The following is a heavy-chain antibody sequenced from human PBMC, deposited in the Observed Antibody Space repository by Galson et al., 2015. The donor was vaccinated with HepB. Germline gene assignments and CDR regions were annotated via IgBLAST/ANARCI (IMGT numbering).Heavy chain of an antibody. CDR3: AEWGGAVDY. Sequence: SLRLSCAASGFTFKNYAMSWVRQAPGKGLEWVSAVSGSAVSTYYAGSVKGRFTISRDNSKNTLFLQMKSLRAEDTAIYYCAEWGGAVDYWCQGTLVTVSS. CDR2: VSGSAVST. J-gene: IGHJ4*02. D-gene: IGHD1-26*01. CDR1: GFTFKNYA. V-gene: IGHV3-23*01.